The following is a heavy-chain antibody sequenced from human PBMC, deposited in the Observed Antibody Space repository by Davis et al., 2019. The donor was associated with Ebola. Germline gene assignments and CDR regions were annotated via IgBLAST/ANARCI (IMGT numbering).Heavy chain of an antibody. J-gene: IGHJ4*02. D-gene: IGHD5-24*01. CDR2: IYYSGST. V-gene: IGHV4-61*08. CDR1: GGSISSGDYY. CDR3: ARQRRDGYSDFDY. Sequence: SETLSLTCTVSGGSISSGDYYWSWIRQPPGKGLEWIGYIYYSGSTNYNPSLKSRVTISVDTSKNQFSLKLRSVTAADTAVYYCARQRRDGYSDFDYWGLGTLVTVSS.